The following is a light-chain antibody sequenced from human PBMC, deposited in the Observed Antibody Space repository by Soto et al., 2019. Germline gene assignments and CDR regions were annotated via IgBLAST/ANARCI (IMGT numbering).Light chain of an antibody. CDR2: EVR. Sequence: QSALTQPASVSGSPGQSITVSCTGTNTDVGGYNYVSWYQHRPGKAPRLMIYEVRNRLSGGSNRFSGSKSGNTASLTISGLQSEDEADYYCTSYTPTGALVFGSGTKVTVL. J-gene: IGLJ6*01. CDR3: TSYTPTGALV. V-gene: IGLV2-14*01. CDR1: NTDVGGYNY.